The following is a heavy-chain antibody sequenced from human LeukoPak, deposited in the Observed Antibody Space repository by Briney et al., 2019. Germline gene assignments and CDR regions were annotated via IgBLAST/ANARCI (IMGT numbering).Heavy chain of an antibody. D-gene: IGHD3-10*01. V-gene: IGHV1-2*02. CDR1: GYTFTGYY. Sequence: ASVKVSCKASGYTFTGYYMHWVRQAPGQGLEWMGWINPNSGGTNYAQKFQGRVTMTRDTSISTAYMELSRLRSDDTAVYYCARDTVEKLPWFGELRSNWFDPWGQGTLVTVSS. J-gene: IGHJ5*02. CDR2: INPNSGGT. CDR3: ARDTVEKLPWFGELRSNWFDP.